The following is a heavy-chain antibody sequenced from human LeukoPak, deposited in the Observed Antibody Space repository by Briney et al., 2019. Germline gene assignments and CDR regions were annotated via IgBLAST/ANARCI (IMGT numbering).Heavy chain of an antibody. CDR2: INSDGSST. V-gene: IGHV3-74*01. Sequence: PGGSLRLSCAASGFTFSSYTMNWVRQAPGKGLVWVSRINSDGSSTSYADSVKGRFTISRDNAKNTLYLQMNSLRAEDTAVYYCARGNKELLWFGELAGYYFDYWGQGTLVTVSS. CDR3: ARGNKELLWFGELAGYYFDY. D-gene: IGHD3-10*01. CDR1: GFTFSSYT. J-gene: IGHJ4*02.